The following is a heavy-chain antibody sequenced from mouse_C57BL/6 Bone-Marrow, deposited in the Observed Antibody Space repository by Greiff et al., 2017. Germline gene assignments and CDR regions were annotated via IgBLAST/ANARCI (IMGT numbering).Heavy chain of an antibody. Sequence: VQLQQPGAELVRPGSSVKLSCKASGYTFTSYWMDWVKQRPGQGLEWIGNIYPSDSETHYNQKFKDKATLTVDKSSSTAYMQLSSLTSEDSAVYYCAKGVYYYGSSAYWGQGTLVTVSA. J-gene: IGHJ3*01. V-gene: IGHV1-61*01. CDR3: AKGVYYYGSSAY. CDR2: IYPSDSET. CDR1: GYTFTSYW. D-gene: IGHD1-1*01.